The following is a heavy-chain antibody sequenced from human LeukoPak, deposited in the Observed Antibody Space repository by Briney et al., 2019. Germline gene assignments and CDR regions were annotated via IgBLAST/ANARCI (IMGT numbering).Heavy chain of an antibody. J-gene: IGHJ3*02. Sequence: SETLSLTCTVSGGSISSYYWSWIRQPPGKGLEWIGHIYYSGSTNYNPSLKSRVTISVDTSKNQFSLKLSSVTAADTAVYYCARDPMIEAFDIWGQGTMVTVSS. CDR1: GGSISSYY. V-gene: IGHV4-59*01. CDR2: IYYSGST. D-gene: IGHD3-22*01. CDR3: ARDPMIEAFDI.